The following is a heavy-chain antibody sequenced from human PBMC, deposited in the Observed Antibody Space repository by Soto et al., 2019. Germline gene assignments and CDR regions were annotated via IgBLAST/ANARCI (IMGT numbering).Heavy chain of an antibody. V-gene: IGHV3-30*18. CDR1: AFTFSDYG. Sequence: GGSLRLSCAVSAFTFSDYGMHWVRQAPGKGLEWVAVMSYAGTYKYYADSVKGRFTISRDLSGNTLFLQMNSLRLEDTAVYFCAKEMYPRTVLDSSSPWGDYWGQGTLVTVSS. J-gene: IGHJ4*02. CDR2: MSYAGTYK. CDR3: AKEMYPRTVLDSSSPWGDY. D-gene: IGHD6-6*01.